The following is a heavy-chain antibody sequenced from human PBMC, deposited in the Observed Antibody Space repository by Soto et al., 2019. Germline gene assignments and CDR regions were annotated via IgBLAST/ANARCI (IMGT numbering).Heavy chain of an antibody. CDR2: IYWDDDK. CDR1: GFSLSTSGVG. V-gene: IGHV2-5*02. CDR3: ALRYPFGDPNWFDP. Sequence: QITLKESGPTLVKPTQTLTLTCTFSGFSLSTSGVGVGWIRQPPGKALEWLALIYWDDDKRYSPSLKSRLTITNDTSQNPVVLTTTTMDPVDTATYYCALRYPFGDPNWFDPWGQGTLVTVSS. J-gene: IGHJ5*02. D-gene: IGHD3-10*01.